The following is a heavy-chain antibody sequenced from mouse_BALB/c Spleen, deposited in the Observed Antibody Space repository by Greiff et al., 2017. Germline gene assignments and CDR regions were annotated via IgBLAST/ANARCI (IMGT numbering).Heavy chain of an antibody. CDR2: ISYSGST. D-gene: IGHD1-1*01. Sequence: EVKLQESGPGLVKPSQSLSLTCTVTGYSITSDYAWNWIRQFPGNKLEWMGYISYSGSTSYNPSLKSRISITRDTSKNQFFLQLNSVTTEDTATYYCASGAYYGSSYPAWFAYWGQGTLVTVSA. V-gene: IGHV3-2*02. CDR1: GYSITSDYA. CDR3: ASGAYYGSSYPAWFAY. J-gene: IGHJ3*01.